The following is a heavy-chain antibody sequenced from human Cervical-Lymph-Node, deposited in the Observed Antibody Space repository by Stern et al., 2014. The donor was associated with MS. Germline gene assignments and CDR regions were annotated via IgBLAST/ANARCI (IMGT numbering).Heavy chain of an antibody. CDR2: NIPILGLA. CDR3: ARGVVSNRAAATLHNLFDP. CDR1: GGTFSSSYA. J-gene: IGHJ5*02. D-gene: IGHD2-15*01. V-gene: IGHV1-69*09. Sequence: QLVQSGAEVKKPGSSMNVSCKTSGGTFSSSYAITWLRQAPGQGLGWRGRNIPILGLANYAQKFQDRVTITADTSTSTTYMQLSSLRSEDAAVYYCARGVVSNRAAATLHNLFDPWGQGTLVTVSS.